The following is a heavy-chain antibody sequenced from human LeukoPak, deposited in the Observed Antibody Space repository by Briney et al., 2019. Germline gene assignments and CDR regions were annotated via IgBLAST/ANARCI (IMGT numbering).Heavy chain of an antibody. CDR1: GFTFSSYG. V-gene: IGHV3-23*01. J-gene: IGHJ4*02. CDR2: ISGSGGST. CDR3: AKGVVAATPYYFDY. D-gene: IGHD2-15*01. Sequence: GGTLRLSCAASGFTFSSYGMSWVRQAPGKGLEWVSAISGSGGSTYYADSVKGRFTISRDNSKNTLYLQMNSLRAEDTAVYYCAKGVVAATPYYFDYWGQGTLVTVSS.